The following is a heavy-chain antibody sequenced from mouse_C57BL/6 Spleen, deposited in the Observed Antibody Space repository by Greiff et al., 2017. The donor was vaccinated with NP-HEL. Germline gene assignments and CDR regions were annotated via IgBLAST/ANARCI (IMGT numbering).Heavy chain of an antibody. V-gene: IGHV1-39*01. Sequence: EVKLQQSGPELVKPGASVKISCKASGYSFTDYNMNWVKQSNGKSLEWIGVINPNYGTTSYNQKFKGKATLTVDQSSSTAYMQLNSLTSEDSAVYYCESGGWLLYYFDDWGKGTTLTVAS. CDR2: INPNYGTT. CDR1: GYSFTDYN. J-gene: IGHJ2*01. CDR3: ESGGWLLYYFDD. D-gene: IGHD2-3*01.